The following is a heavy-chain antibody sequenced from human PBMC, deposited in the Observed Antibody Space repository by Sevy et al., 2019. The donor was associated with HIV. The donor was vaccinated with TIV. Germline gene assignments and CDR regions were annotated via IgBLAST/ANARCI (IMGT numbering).Heavy chain of an antibody. J-gene: IGHJ3*02. Sequence: ASVKVSCKASGGTFSSYAISWVRQPPGQGLEWMGGIIPIFGTANYAQKFQGRVTITADESTSTAYMELSSLRSEDTAVYYCARDVRDSSGYYFGYAFDIWGQGTMVTVSS. D-gene: IGHD3-22*01. V-gene: IGHV1-69*13. CDR2: IIPIFGTA. CDR1: GGTFSSYA. CDR3: ARDVRDSSGYYFGYAFDI.